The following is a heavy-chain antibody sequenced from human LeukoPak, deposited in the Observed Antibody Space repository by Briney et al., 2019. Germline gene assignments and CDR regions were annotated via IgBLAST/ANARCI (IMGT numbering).Heavy chain of an antibody. CDR1: GGSISSYY. CDR2: IYTSGST. D-gene: IGHD3-3*01. J-gene: IGHJ6*03. CDR3: ARVHITIFGVVPFYYMDV. V-gene: IGHV4-4*07. Sequence: SETLSLTCTVSGGSISSYYWSWIRQPAGEGLEWIGRIYTSGSTNYNPSLKSRVTMSVDTSKNQFSLKLSSVTAADTAVYYCARVHITIFGVVPFYYMDVWGKGTTVTVSS.